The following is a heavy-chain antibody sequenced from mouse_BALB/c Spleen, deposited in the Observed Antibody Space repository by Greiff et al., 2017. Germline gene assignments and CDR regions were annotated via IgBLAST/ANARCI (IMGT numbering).Heavy chain of an antibody. CDR1: GFTFSSYY. CDR2: INSNGGST. J-gene: IGHJ2*01. CDR3: ASYGSRYYFDY. Sequence: EVMLVESGGGLVKLGGSLKLSCAASGFTFSSYYMSWVRQTPEKRLELVAAINSNGGSTYYPDTVKGRFTISRDNAKNTLYLQMSSLKSEDTALYYCASYGSRYYFDYWGQGTTLTVSS. D-gene: IGHD1-1*01. V-gene: IGHV5-6-2*01.